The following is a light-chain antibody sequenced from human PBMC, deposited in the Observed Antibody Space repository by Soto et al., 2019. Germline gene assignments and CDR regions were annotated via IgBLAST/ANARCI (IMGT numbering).Light chain of an antibody. J-gene: IGKJ1*01. CDR3: QQYYSNPRT. CDR2: WAS. V-gene: IGKV4-1*01. CDR1: QSVLYSSNNKNY. Sequence: IVMTQSPDSLAVSLGERATINCKSSQSVLYSSNNKNYLALYQQKPGQPPKLLIYWASTRESGVPDRFSGSGSGTDFTLTISSLKAEDVAVYYCQQYYSNPRTFGQGTKVEIK.